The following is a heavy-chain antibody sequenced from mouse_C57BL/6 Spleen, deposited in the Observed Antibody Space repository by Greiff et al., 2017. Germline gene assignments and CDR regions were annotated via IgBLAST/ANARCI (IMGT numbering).Heavy chain of an antibody. J-gene: IGHJ4*01. Sequence: QVQLQQSGPELVKPGASVKISCKASGYSFTSYYIHWVKQRPGQGLEWIGWIYPGSGNTKYNEKFKGKATLSADTSSSTAYMQLSSLTSEDSAVYYCARSDYYGSSYDWLAYWGQGTSVTVSS. CDR2: IYPGSGNT. CDR3: ARSDYYGSSYDWLAY. CDR1: GYSFTSYY. V-gene: IGHV1-66*01. D-gene: IGHD1-1*01.